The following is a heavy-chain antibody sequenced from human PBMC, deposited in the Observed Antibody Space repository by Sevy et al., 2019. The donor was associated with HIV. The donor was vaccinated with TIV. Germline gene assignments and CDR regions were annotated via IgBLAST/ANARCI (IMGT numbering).Heavy chain of an antibody. D-gene: IGHD3-22*01. J-gene: IGHJ5*02. Sequence: GGYLRLSCAASGFDFRSYEMSWVRQAPGKGLQRVSYIDTTGTAIYAESVKGRFTISRDNAKNSLFLQMYGLRPDDTAVYYCVSDTHRCGYYGVTFPRASDLWGQGTLVHVSS. CDR1: GFDFRSYE. CDR3: VSDTHRCGYYGVTFPRASDL. V-gene: IGHV3-48*03. CDR2: IDTTGTAI.